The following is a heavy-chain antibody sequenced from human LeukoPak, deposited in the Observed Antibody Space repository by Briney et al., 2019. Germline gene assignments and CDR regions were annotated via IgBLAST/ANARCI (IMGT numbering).Heavy chain of an antibody. CDR2: IYHSGST. J-gene: IGHJ3*02. V-gene: IGHV4-38-2*01. D-gene: IGHD6-13*01. Sequence: PSETLSLTCAVSGYSISSGYYCGWIRQPPGKGLEWIGSIYHSGSTYYNPSLKSRVTISVDTSKNQFSLKLSSVTAADTAVYYCAGVIAAAGYDAFDIWGQGTMVTVSS. CDR1: GYSISSGYY. CDR3: AGVIAAAGYDAFDI.